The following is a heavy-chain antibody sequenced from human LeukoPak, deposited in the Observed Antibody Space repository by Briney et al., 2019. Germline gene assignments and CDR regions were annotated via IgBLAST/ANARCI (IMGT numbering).Heavy chain of an antibody. D-gene: IGHD4-11*01. CDR3: AREYDSRARFDS. CDR1: GDSFISHT. Sequence: GGSLRLSCACSGDSFISHTMIWVRQAPGKGLEWISYIGYSGSPIYYADSVKGRFGISRDDAKTSLYLHMNSLRAEDTAFYYCAREYDSRARFDSWGQGILVTVSS. J-gene: IGHJ4*02. CDR2: IGYSGSPI. V-gene: IGHV3-48*01.